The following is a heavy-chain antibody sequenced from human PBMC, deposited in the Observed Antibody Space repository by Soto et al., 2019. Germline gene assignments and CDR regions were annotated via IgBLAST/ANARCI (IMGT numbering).Heavy chain of an antibody. Sequence: GRSLRLSCAASGFTFSTFSMNWVRQPPGKGMEWVSYISSRGSAIYYADSVKGRFIISRDNAQNSLYLQMSRLRDEDTAVYYCARDPEGRPPSYYAGMGGWGQRTTGTGSS. CDR3: ARDPEGRPPSYYAGMGG. J-gene: IGHJ6*02. CDR1: GFTFSTFS. CDR2: ISSRGSAI. V-gene: IGHV3-48*02.